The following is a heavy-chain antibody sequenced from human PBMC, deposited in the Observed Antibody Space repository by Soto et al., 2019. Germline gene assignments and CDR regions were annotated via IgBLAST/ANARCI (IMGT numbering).Heavy chain of an antibody. D-gene: IGHD2-15*01. J-gene: IGHJ4*02. CDR1: GGTFSSYA. V-gene: IGHV1-69*13. Sequence: SVKVSCKASGGTFSSYAISWVRQAPGQGLEWMGGIIPIFGTANYAQKFQGRVTITADESTSTAYMELSSLRSEDTAVYYCARSPYFSGGSCYPHYYFDYCGQGTLVTVSS. CDR2: IIPIFGTA. CDR3: ARSPYFSGGSCYPHYYFDY.